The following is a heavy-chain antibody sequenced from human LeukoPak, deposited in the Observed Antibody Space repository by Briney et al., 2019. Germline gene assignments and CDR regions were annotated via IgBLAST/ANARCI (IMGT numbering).Heavy chain of an antibody. CDR3: ARHSGGTYYVNFDP. CDR1: GGSFSGYY. CDR2: INHSGST. D-gene: IGHD1-26*01. V-gene: IGHV4-34*01. J-gene: IGHJ5*02. Sequence: SETLSLTCAGYGGSFSGYYWSWIRQPPGKGLEWIGEINHSGSTNYNPSLKSRVTISVDTSKNQFSLKLSSVTAADTAVYYCARHSGGTYYVNFDPWGQGTLVTVSS.